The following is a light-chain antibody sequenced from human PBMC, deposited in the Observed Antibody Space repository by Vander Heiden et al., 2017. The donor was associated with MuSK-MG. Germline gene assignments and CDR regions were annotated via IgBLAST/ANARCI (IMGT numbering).Light chain of an antibody. CDR1: SLRSYY. Sequence: SSELTQDPAVSVPLGQTVRITCHGDSLRSYYAHWYQQKPGQAPVVVIYGRDNRPSGIPNRFSGSSSGNTASLTITGAQAEDEADYYCTSRDSSGYHVGVVIGGGTKLTVL. CDR3: TSRDSSGYHVGVV. J-gene: IGLJ2*01. V-gene: IGLV3-19*01. CDR2: GRD.